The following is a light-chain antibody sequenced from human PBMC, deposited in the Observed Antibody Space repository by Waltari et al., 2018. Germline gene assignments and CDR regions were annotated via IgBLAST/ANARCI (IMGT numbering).Light chain of an antibody. CDR3: GTWDSSLSVGV. CDR1: SPNIGTHY. CDR2: ENN. J-gene: IGLJ2*01. V-gene: IGLV1-51*01. Sequence: QSVLTQPPSVSAAPGPEVTIPRSRSSPNIGTHYVSWYQQLPGTAPKLLIYENNKRPSGIPHRFSGSKSGTSAPLDIHGPQTGDEANYYCGTWDSSLSVGVLGGGTKVTVL.